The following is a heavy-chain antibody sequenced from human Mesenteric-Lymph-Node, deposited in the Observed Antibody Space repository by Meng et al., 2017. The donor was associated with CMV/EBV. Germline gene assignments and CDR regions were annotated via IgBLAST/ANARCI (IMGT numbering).Heavy chain of an antibody. J-gene: IGHJ4*02. Sequence: CKCSGYRFTSYWIRWVRQMPGKGLEWMGRIDPSDSYINYSPSFQGHVTISDDKSNSTAYQQWSNLKASDTAMYYCARMGSSTRYFDYWGQGTLVTVSS. V-gene: IGHV5-10-1*01. CDR2: IDPSDSYI. CDR1: GYRFTSYW. D-gene: IGHD2-2*01. CDR3: ARMGSSTRYFDY.